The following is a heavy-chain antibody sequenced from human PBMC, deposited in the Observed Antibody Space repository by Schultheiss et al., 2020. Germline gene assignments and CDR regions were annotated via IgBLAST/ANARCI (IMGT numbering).Heavy chain of an antibody. D-gene: IGHD2-2*01. CDR3: ARECWYQLLWGYFDY. V-gene: IGHV1-46*01. CDR2: INPSGGST. J-gene: IGHJ4*02. Sequence: ASVKVSCKASGYTFTTYAMHWVRQAPGQGLEWMGIINPSGGSTSYAQKFQGRVTMTRDTSTSTVYMELSSLRSEDTAVFYCARECWYQLLWGYFDYWGQGTLVTVSS. CDR1: GYTFTTYA.